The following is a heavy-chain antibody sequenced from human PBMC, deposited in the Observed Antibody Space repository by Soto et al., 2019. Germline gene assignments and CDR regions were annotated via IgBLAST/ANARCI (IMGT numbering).Heavy chain of an antibody. J-gene: IGHJ4*02. CDR3: ARDDYPYYDDSSGYHFDY. CDR1: GFTFNTYN. V-gene: IGHV3-48*01. D-gene: IGHD3-22*01. Sequence: SRRLSCAASGFTFNTYNMNWVRQAPGKRLEWVSYISSSSSTIHYADSVKGRFTISRDNAKNSLYLQMNSLRAEDTAVYYCARDDYPYYDDSSGYHFDYWGQGTLVTVSS. CDR2: ISSSSSTI.